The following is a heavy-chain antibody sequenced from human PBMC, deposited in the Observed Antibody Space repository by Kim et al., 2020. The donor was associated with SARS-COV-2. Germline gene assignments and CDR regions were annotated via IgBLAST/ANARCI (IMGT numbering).Heavy chain of an antibody. V-gene: IGHV1-69*01. Sequence: NYAQKFQGRVTITADESTSTAYMELSSLRSEDTAVYYCARGTSIRDFFDYWGQGTLVTVSS. J-gene: IGHJ4*02. CDR3: ARGTSIRDFFDY. D-gene: IGHD3-3*01.